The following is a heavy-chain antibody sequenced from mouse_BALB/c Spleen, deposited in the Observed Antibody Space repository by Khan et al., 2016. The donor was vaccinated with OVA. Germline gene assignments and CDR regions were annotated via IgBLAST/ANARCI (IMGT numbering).Heavy chain of an antibody. CDR1: GYTFTSYV. J-gene: IGHJ2*01. CDR2: IYPYNDDT. CDR3: AKNYRYDVYVDY. D-gene: IGHD2-14*01. V-gene: IGHV1S136*01. Sequence: VQLQQSGPELVKPGASVRMSCKASGYTFTSYVMHWVKQKPGQGLEWIGYIYPYNDDTKYNEKFKGKATLTSDKSSSTAYMELSSLTSEDSAVYYCAKNYRYDVYVDYWGQGTTHTGSS.